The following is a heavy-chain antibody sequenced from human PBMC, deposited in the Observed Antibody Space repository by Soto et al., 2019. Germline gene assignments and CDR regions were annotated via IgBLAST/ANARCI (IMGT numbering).Heavy chain of an antibody. CDR1: GFTFRPYA. Sequence: GGSLRLSCTVSGFTFRPYAMSWVRQAPGKGLEWVSVIRVGGGETQYTDSVKGRFTISRDDSKNTLYLQMDGLRVDDTAVYYCAKDEFVYGSGRSPDHWGQGALVTVSS. D-gene: IGHD3-10*01. CDR2: IRVGGGET. J-gene: IGHJ4*02. CDR3: AKDEFVYGSGRSPDH. V-gene: IGHV3-23*01.